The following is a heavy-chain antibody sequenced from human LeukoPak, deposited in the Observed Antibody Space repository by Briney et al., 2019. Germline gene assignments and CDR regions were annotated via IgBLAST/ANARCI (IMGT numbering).Heavy chain of an antibody. J-gene: IGHJ3*02. CDR1: GYSFTSYW. CDR2: IYPGDSDT. Sequence: GESLKISCKGSGYSFTSYWIGSVRQLPGKGLEWMGIIYPGDSDTRYSPSFQGQVTISADKSISTAYLQWSSLKASDTAMYYCARRTSHYRFDIWGQGTMVTVSS. V-gene: IGHV5-51*01. D-gene: IGHD3-10*01. CDR3: ARRTSHYRFDI.